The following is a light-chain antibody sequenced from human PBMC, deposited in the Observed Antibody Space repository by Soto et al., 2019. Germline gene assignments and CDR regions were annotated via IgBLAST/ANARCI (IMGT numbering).Light chain of an antibody. CDR2: DVS. CDR3: RSYTRSSTLGV. J-gene: IGLJ1*01. CDR1: SSDVGGYNY. Sequence: QSVLTQPASVSGSPGQSITISCTGTSSDVGGYNYVSWYQQHPDKAPKLMIYDVSNRPSGVSNRFSGSKSGNTASLTISGLQAEDDADYYCRSYTRSSTLGVFGTGTNVTVL. V-gene: IGLV2-14*01.